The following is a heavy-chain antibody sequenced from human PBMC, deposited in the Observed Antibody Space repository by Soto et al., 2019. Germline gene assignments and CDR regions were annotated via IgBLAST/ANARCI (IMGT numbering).Heavy chain of an antibody. J-gene: IGHJ4*02. V-gene: IGHV4-30-4*01. CDR1: GGSISSGGYY. Sequence: SETLSLTCTVSGGSISSGGYYWSWIRQPPGKDLEWIGYIYYSGNAYYNPSLQSRITISVDTSKNQFSLKLTSVTAADTAVYYCARYHYGSGSYSLFDFWGQGTLVRVSS. CDR2: IYYSGNA. D-gene: IGHD3-10*01. CDR3: ARYHYGSGSYSLFDF.